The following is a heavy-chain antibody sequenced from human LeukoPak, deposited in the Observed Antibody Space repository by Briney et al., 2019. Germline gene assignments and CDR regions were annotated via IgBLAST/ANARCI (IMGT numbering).Heavy chain of an antibody. D-gene: IGHD3-10*01. Sequence: ASVKVSFKASGYTFTSYDINWVRPATGQGLAWMGWMNPNSGNTGYAQKFQGRVTMTRNTSISTAYMELSSLRSEDTAVYYCARIFGEENYYYGMDVWGQGTTVTVSS. V-gene: IGHV1-8*01. CDR3: ARIFGEENYYYGMDV. CDR1: GYTFTSYD. CDR2: MNPNSGNT. J-gene: IGHJ6*02.